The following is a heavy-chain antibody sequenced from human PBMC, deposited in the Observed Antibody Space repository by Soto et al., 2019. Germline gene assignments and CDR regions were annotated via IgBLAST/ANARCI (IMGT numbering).Heavy chain of an antibody. Sequence: GPEVKEPGASVKVSCKASGFSFRSYGISWVRQAPGQGLEWLGWISAYDGDTNYLQKVKGRVTLTTDTPTNTAYMELRSLRSDDTAVYYCVRDTRSRYIFGESSTLDSWGQGTQVTVSS. V-gene: IGHV1-18*01. D-gene: IGHD3-10*02. CDR2: ISAYDGDT. CDR3: VRDTRSRYIFGESSTLDS. J-gene: IGHJ4*02. CDR1: GFSFRSYG.